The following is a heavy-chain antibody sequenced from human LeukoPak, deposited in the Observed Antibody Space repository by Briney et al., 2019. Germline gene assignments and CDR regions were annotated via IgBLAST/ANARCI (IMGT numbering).Heavy chain of an antibody. CDR1: GFTFSSYW. CDR3: AKAKPYVVVVAAIYY. D-gene: IGHD2-15*01. Sequence: GGSLRLFCAASGFTFSSYWMSWVRQAPGKGLEWVANIKQDGSEKYYVDSVKGRFTISRDNAKNSLYLQMNSLRAEDTAVYYCAKAKPYVVVVAAIYYWGQGTLVTVSS. CDR2: IKQDGSEK. J-gene: IGHJ4*02. V-gene: IGHV3-7*03.